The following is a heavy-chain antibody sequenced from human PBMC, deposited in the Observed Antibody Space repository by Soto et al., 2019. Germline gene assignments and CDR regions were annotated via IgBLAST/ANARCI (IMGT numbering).Heavy chain of an antibody. J-gene: IGHJ4*02. Sequence: EVQLLESGGGLVQPGGSLRLSCAASGFTFSSYAMSWVRQAPGKGLEWLAGITFRGDYTYYADSVKGRFTLSRGNSRNRLDLQMNSLKVEDTALYYCAKLGTMGVFDNWGPGTLLTVSS. CDR2: ITFRGDYT. CDR3: AKLGTMGVFDN. V-gene: IGHV3-23*01. CDR1: GFTFSSYA. D-gene: IGHD1-26*01.